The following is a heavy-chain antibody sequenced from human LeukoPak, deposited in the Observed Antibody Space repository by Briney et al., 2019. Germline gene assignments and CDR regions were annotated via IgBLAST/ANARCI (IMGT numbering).Heavy chain of an antibody. Sequence: PGTSLSLSCAASGFIFSNYVMHWVRQAPGKGLEWVAVIWHDGSEKYYGDSVKGRFSISRDNSKNTLYLQMNSLRAEDTAVHFCVKESDAFDIWGQGTMVTVSS. V-gene: IGHV3-33*06. CDR3: VKESDAFDI. CDR2: IWHDGSEK. CDR1: GFIFSNYV. J-gene: IGHJ3*02.